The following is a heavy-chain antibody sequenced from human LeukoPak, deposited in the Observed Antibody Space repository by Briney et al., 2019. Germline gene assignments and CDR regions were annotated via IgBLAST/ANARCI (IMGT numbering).Heavy chain of an antibody. Sequence: GGSLTLSCAASRLTFSSYSMNWVRPAPGKGVEWVSSISSSSSYIYYADSVKGRFTISRDNAKNSPYLQMNSLRAEDTAVYYCARAASMVREVIIYWGQGTLVTVSS. D-gene: IGHD3-10*01. CDR2: ISSSSSYI. V-gene: IGHV3-21*01. CDR1: RLTFSSYS. J-gene: IGHJ4*02. CDR3: ARAASMVREVIIY.